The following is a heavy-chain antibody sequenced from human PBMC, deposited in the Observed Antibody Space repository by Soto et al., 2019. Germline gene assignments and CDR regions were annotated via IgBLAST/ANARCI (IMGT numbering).Heavy chain of an antibody. Sequence: QVQLQESGPGLVKPSETLSLTCTVSGGSISSYYWSWIRQPPGKGLEWIGYIYYSGSTNYNPSLKSRVTISVDTSKNQFSLKLSSVTAADTAVYYCATLGTSSGWPTDYWGQGTLVTVSS. J-gene: IGHJ4*02. CDR1: GGSISSYY. CDR3: ATLGTSSGWPTDY. CDR2: IYYSGST. D-gene: IGHD6-19*01. V-gene: IGHV4-59*01.